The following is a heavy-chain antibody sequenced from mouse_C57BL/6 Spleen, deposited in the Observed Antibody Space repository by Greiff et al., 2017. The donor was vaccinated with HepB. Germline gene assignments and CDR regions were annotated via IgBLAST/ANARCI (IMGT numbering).Heavy chain of an antibody. D-gene: IGHD2-1*01. CDR2: ISDGGSYT. CDR3: AREAGNYDAMDY. Sequence: EVQRVESGGGLVKPGGSLKLSCAASGFTFSSYAMSWVRQTPEKRLEWVATISDGGSYTYYPDNVKGRFTISRDNAKNNLYLQMSHLKSEDTAMYYCAREAGNYDAMDYWGQGTSVTVSS. J-gene: IGHJ4*01. V-gene: IGHV5-4*01. CDR1: GFTFSSYA.